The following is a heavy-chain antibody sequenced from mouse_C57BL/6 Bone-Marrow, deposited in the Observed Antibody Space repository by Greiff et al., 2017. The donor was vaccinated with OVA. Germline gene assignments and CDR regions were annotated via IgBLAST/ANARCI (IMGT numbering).Heavy chain of an antibody. V-gene: IGHV5-4*01. D-gene: IGHD1-1*01. CDR3: ARDRGYYGSAY. J-gene: IGHJ3*01. CDR2: ISDGGSYT. CDR1: GFTFSSYA. Sequence: EVMLVESGGGLVKPGGSLKLSCAASGFTFSSYAMSWVRQTPEKRLEWVATISDGGSYTYYPDNVKGRFTISRDNAKNNLYLQMSHLKSEDTAMYYCARDRGYYGSAYWGQGTLVTVSA.